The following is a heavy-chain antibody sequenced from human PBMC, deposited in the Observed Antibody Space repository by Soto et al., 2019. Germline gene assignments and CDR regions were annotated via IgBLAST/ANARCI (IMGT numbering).Heavy chain of an antibody. Sequence: QVQLVQSGAEVKKPGSSVKVSCKASGGTFSSYAISWVRQAPGQGLEWMGGIIPIFGTANHAQKFQGRVTITADESTSTAYMELSSLRSEDTAVYYCARGQGIAVAGTGAYYYYGMDVWGQGTTVTVSS. CDR3: ARGQGIAVAGTGAYYYYGMDV. CDR2: IIPIFGTA. V-gene: IGHV1-69*01. D-gene: IGHD6-19*01. CDR1: GGTFSSYA. J-gene: IGHJ6*02.